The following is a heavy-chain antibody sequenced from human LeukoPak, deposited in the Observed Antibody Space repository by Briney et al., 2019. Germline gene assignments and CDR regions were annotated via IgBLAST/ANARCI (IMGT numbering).Heavy chain of an antibody. CDR3: AKDLPTPYFDY. V-gene: IGHV3-30*02. CDR1: GFTFSSYG. CDR2: IRYDESTK. J-gene: IGHJ4*02. Sequence: GGSLRLSCAASGFTFSSYGMHWVRQAPGKGLEWVAFIRYDESTKFYADSVKGRFTISRDNSKTTLYLQMNSLRAEDTAVYYCAKDLPTPYFDYWGQGTLVTVSS. D-gene: IGHD4-23*01.